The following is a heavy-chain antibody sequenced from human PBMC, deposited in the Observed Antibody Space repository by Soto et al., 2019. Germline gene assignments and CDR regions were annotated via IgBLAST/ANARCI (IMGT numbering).Heavy chain of an antibody. CDR1: GFTFSSYA. J-gene: IGHJ6*02. CDR2: ISGSGGST. D-gene: IGHD3-10*01. CDR3: AKACVPRYGGGNDGMDV. V-gene: IGHV3-23*01. Sequence: EVQLLESGGGLVQPGGSLRLSCAASGFTFSSYAMSWVRQAPGKGLEWVSAISGSGGSTYYADSVKGRFTISRDNSKNTLYLQMNSLRAEDKAVYYCAKACVPRYGGGNDGMDVWGQGTTVTVSS.